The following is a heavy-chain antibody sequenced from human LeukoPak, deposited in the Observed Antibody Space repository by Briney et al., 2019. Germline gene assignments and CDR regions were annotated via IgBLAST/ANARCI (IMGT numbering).Heavy chain of an antibody. CDR3: ARDFTMVRGVILDY. Sequence: GGSLRLSCAASGFTFSSYAMHWVRQAPGKGLEWVELISYDGSNKYYADSVKGRLTISRDNSKNTLYLQMNSLRAEDTAVYYCARDFTMVRGVILDYWGQGTLVTVSS. J-gene: IGHJ4*02. D-gene: IGHD3-10*01. CDR2: ISYDGSNK. CDR1: GFTFSSYA. V-gene: IGHV3-30*04.